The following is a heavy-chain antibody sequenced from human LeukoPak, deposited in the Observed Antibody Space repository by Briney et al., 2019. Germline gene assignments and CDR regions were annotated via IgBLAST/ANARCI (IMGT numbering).Heavy chain of an antibody. CDR2: ISSSNSYI. Sequence: GGSLRLSCAASGFTFSSYSMKWVRQAPGKGLEWVSSISSSNSYIYYADSVKGRFTISRDNAKNSLYLQMNSLRAEDTAVYYCAGDLDPRYCSSTSCYPIDPWGQGTLVTVSS. CDR3: AGDLDPRYCSSTSCYPIDP. J-gene: IGHJ5*02. D-gene: IGHD2-2*01. CDR1: GFTFSSYS. V-gene: IGHV3-21*01.